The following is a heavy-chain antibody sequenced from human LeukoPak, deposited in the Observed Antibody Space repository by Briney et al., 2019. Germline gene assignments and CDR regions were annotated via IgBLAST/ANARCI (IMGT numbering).Heavy chain of an antibody. Sequence: GGSLRLSCAASGFTFSDYYMSWIRQAPGKGLEWVSYISSSSSCTNYADSVKGRFTISRDNAKNSLYLQMNSLRAEDTAVYYCARLGWATAPLDYWGQGTLVTVSS. D-gene: IGHD5-12*01. CDR1: GFTFSDYY. CDR2: ISSSSSCT. CDR3: ARLGWATAPLDY. J-gene: IGHJ4*02. V-gene: IGHV3-11*06.